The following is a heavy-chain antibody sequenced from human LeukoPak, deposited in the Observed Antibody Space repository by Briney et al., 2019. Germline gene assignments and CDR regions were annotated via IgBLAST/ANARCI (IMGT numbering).Heavy chain of an antibody. V-gene: IGHV4-59*01. CDR1: GAAISSYY. Sequence: SETLSLTCTVTGAAISSYYWSWIRQPPGKGLEWIGYIYYSGSTNYNPSLKSRVTISVDTSKNQFSLKLSSVTAADTAVYYCARVVGLTGYSSTWYSGYYYYMDVWGKGTTVTVSS. J-gene: IGHJ6*03. CDR3: ARVVGLTGYSSTWYSGYYYYMDV. D-gene: IGHD6-13*01. CDR2: IYYSGST.